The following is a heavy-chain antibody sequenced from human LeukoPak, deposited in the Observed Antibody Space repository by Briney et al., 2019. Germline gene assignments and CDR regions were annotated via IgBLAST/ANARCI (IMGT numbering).Heavy chain of an antibody. J-gene: IGHJ4*02. V-gene: IGHV4-4*02. Sequence: PSGTLSLTCAVSGGSISSSNWWSWVRQPPGKGLEWIGEIYHSGSTNYNPSLKSRVTISVDKSKNQFSLKLSSVTAADTAVYYCAREGYDILTGYYVHDYWGQGTLVTVSS. CDR3: AREGYDILTGYYVHDY. D-gene: IGHD3-9*01. CDR2: IYHSGST. CDR1: GGSISSSNW.